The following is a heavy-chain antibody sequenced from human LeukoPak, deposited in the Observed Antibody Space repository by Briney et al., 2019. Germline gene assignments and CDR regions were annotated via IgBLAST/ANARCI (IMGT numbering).Heavy chain of an antibody. V-gene: IGHV1-69*13. J-gene: IGHJ5*02. CDR3: ARELEGIAAAGTFNWFDP. D-gene: IGHD6-13*01. CDR1: GYTFASYG. CDR2: IIPIFGTA. Sequence: SVKVSCKASGYTFASYGISWVRQAPGQGLEWMGGIIPIFGTANYAQKFQGRVTITADESTSTAYMELSSLRSEDTAVYYCARELEGIAAAGTFNWFDPWGQGTLVTVSS.